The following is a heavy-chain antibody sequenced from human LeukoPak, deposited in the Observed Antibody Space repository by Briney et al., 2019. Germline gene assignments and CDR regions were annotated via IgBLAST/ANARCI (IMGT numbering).Heavy chain of an antibody. CDR3: ARGPPNWGYDY. V-gene: IGHV1-8*02. J-gene: IGHJ4*02. D-gene: IGHD7-27*01. CDR1: GYTLTSYG. Sequence: GASVKVSCKASGYTLTSYGISWVRQATGQRPEWMGWMSPNSGDTGYAQKFQDRVTMTRNTSISTAYMELSSLRSDDTAVYYCARGPPNWGYDYWGPGTLVTVSS. CDR2: MSPNSGDT.